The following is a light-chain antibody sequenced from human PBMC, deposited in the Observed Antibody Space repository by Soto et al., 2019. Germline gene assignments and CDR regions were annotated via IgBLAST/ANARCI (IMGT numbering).Light chain of an antibody. V-gene: IGKV1-5*01. CDR3: QQYNSYST. CDR1: QNINRW. J-gene: IGKJ1*01. CDR2: DVS. Sequence: DIQMTQSPSTLSASVGDIVTITFRASQNINRWLAWYQQKPGKAPKLLIHDVSTLQSGVSSRFSGSGSETECTVTISSLQPDHFATSYCQQYNSYSTLGQGTKVDIK.